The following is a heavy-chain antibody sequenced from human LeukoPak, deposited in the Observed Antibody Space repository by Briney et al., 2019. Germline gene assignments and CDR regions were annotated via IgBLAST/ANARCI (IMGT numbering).Heavy chain of an antibody. CDR3: ARDGWEGIDSYGYPLYYYYGMDV. J-gene: IGHJ6*02. D-gene: IGHD5-18*01. V-gene: IGHV3-33*01. CDR2: IWYDGSNK. Sequence: PGGSLRLSCAASGFTFSSYGMHWVRQAPGKGLEWVAVIWYDGSNKYYADSVKGRFTISRDNSKNTLYLQMNSLRAEDTAVYYCARDGWEGIDSYGYPLYYYYGMDVWGQGTTVTVSS. CDR1: GFTFSSYG.